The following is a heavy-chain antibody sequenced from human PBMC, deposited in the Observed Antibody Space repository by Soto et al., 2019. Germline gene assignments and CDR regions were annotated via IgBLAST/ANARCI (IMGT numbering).Heavy chain of an antibody. V-gene: IGHV4-39*01. CDR2: IYYSGST. CDR1: GGSISSGSYY. Sequence: PSETLSLTCTVSGGSISSGSYYGGWIRQPPGKGLEWIGSIYYSGSTYYNPSLKSRVTISVDTSKNQFSLKLSSVTAADTAVYYCASEAGYDSSGYYPNYGMDVWGQGTTVTVS. J-gene: IGHJ6*02. D-gene: IGHD3-22*01. CDR3: ASEAGYDSSGYYPNYGMDV.